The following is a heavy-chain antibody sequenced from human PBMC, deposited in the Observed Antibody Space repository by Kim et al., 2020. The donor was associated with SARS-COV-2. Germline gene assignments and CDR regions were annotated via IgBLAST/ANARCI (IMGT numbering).Heavy chain of an antibody. CDR2: IYYSGST. CDR1: GGSISSYY. D-gene: IGHD3-22*01. J-gene: IGHJ4*02. V-gene: IGHV4-59*12. CDR3: ARLSPIFYYDSSGQLDY. Sequence: SETLSLTCTVSGGSISSYYWSWIRQPPGKGLEWIGYIYYSGSTNYNPSLKSRVTISIDTSKNQTSLKLSSVTAADTAVYYCARLSPIFYYDSSGQLDYWGQGALVTVSS.